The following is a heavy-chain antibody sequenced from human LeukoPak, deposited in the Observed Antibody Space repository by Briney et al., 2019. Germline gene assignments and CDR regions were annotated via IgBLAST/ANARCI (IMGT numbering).Heavy chain of an antibody. CDR2: IRHNASAT. D-gene: IGHD6-13*01. CDR3: AKDPRRYSRTGGYFDY. J-gene: IGHJ4*02. V-gene: IGHV3-30*02. CDR1: QFKFSSYG. Sequence: QPGGSLRLSCAASQFKFSSYGMHWVRQAPGKGLEWVAFIRHNASATNYADSVRGRFTVSRDNSKNTLYLQMNSLRAEDTAVYYCAKDPRRYSRTGGYFDYWGQGTLVTVSS.